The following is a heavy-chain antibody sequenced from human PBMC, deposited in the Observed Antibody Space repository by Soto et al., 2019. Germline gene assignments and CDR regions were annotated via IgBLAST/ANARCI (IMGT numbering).Heavy chain of an antibody. CDR1: GLTISGKKY. CDR3: ATWHEREHAFDV. Sequence: DVQLVESGGGLIQPGESLRLSSAAFGLTISGKKYVAWVRQAPGKGLEWVSALYDVDGSFYADSVTGRFTTSSDSSKTTVYLQMNDLAPDDTAVYYCATWHEREHAFDVWGQGTTVTISS. CDR2: LYDVDGS. V-gene: IGHV3-53*01. D-gene: IGHD1-1*01. J-gene: IGHJ3*01.